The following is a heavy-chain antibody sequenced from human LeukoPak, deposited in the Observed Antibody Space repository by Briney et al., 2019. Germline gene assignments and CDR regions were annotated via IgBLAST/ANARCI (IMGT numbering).Heavy chain of an antibody. CDR1: GFTFSSYG. CDR3: AKGGPDQGDSPPFDY. V-gene: IGHV3-30*02. CDR2: IRYDGSDK. J-gene: IGHJ4*02. Sequence: GGSLRLSCAASGFTFSSYGMHWVRQAPGKGLEWVSFIRYDGSDKHYADSVKGRFTISRDISQNTLYLQMNSLRPEDTAVYYCAKGGPDQGDSPPFDYWGQGTLVTVSS. D-gene: IGHD2-21*02.